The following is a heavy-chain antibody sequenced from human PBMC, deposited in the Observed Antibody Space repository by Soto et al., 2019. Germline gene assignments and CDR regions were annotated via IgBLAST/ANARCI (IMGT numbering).Heavy chain of an antibody. CDR2: IKQDGSEN. CDR1: GFTFSSYW. J-gene: IGHJ4*02. D-gene: IGHD5-12*01. V-gene: IGHV3-7*03. CDR3: AKDVGPSGRLFDY. Sequence: GGSLRLSCAASGFTFSSYWMSWVRQAPGKGLEWLANIKQDGSENYYADSVKGRFTISRDNAKSSLYLQMNSLRPEDTAFYYCAKDVGPSGRLFDYWGQGTLVTVSS.